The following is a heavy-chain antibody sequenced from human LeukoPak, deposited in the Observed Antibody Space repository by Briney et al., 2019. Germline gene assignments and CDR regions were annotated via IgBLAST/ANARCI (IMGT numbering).Heavy chain of an antibody. Sequence: SETLSLTCTVSGGSISSYYWSWIRQPAGKGLEWTGRIYTSGSTNYNPSLKSRVTMSVDTSKNQFSLKLSSVTAADTAVYYCARNIRLGIAAAGTAYFDYWGQGTLVTVSS. D-gene: IGHD6-13*01. CDR2: IYTSGST. CDR3: ARNIRLGIAAAGTAYFDY. V-gene: IGHV4-4*07. CDR1: GGSISSYY. J-gene: IGHJ4*02.